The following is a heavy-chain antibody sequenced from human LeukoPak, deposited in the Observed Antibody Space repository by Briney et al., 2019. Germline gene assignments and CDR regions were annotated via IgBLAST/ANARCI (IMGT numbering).Heavy chain of an antibody. J-gene: IGHJ4*02. D-gene: IGHD2-15*01. CDR2: LSGGST. CDR1: GFTFSSYA. CDR3: ARDRYCSGGSCYGDY. Sequence: GGSLRLSCAASGFTFSSYAMSWVRQAPGKGLEWVSALSGGSTHYADSVKGRFTISRDNAKNTLYLQMNSLRAEDTAVYYCARDRYCSGGSCYGDYWGQGILVTVSS. V-gene: IGHV3-23*01.